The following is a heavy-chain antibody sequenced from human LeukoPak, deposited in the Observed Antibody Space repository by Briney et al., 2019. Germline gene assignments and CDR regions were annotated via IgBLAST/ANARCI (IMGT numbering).Heavy chain of an antibody. CDR3: AREFSGSAAGLYYYYYYYMDV. CDR1: GYSFTGHY. D-gene: IGHD6-13*01. CDR2: INPNSGGT. Sequence: ASVKVSCKASGYSFTGHYMHWVRQAPGQGLEWMGWINPNSGGTNYAQKFQGRVTMTRDTSISTAYMELSRLRSDDTAVYYCAREFSGSAAGLYYYYYYYMDVWGKGTTVTVSS. J-gene: IGHJ6*03. V-gene: IGHV1-2*02.